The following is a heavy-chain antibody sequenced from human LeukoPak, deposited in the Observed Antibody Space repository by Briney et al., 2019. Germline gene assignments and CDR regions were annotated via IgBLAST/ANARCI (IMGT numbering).Heavy chain of an antibody. V-gene: IGHV3-74*01. D-gene: IGHD6-19*01. CDR2: INSDGSST. CDR1: GFTFSSYW. Sequence: GGSLRLSCAASGFTFSSYWMHWVRQAPGKGLVWVSRINSDGSSTSYADSVKGRFTISRDNAKNTLYLQMNSLRAKDTAVYYCARAPEWLAIYYFDYWGQGTLVTVSS. J-gene: IGHJ4*02. CDR3: ARAPEWLAIYYFDY.